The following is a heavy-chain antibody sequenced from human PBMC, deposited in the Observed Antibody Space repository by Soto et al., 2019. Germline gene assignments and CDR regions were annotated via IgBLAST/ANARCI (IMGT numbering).Heavy chain of an antibody. CDR1: GFNFSSYA. V-gene: IGHV3-30*04. Sequence: QVQLVESGGGVVQPGRSLRLSCAASGFNFSSYAMHWVRQAPGKGLEWVAIIIYDGSNEHYVDSVRGRFTISRDNSKNTVYLQMNRLRVEDTAVYYCTKDPRDYSDYAYFDYWGQGTLVTVSS. J-gene: IGHJ4*02. CDR2: IIYDGSNE. CDR3: TKDPRDYSDYAYFDY. D-gene: IGHD4-17*01.